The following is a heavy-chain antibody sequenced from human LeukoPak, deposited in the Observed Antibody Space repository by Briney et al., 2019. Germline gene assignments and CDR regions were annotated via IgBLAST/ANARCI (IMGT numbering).Heavy chain of an antibody. D-gene: IGHD2-15*01. CDR2: IWYDGSIQ. CDR1: GFTFSSYG. Sequence: TGGSLRLSCAASGFTFSSYGMHWVRQAPGKGLEWVAAIWYDGSIQYYADSVKGRFPISRDNSKNTLYLQMDSLRAEDTAVYYCARAGYCSGGSCYGSDYWGQGTLVSVSS. V-gene: IGHV3-33*01. CDR3: ARAGYCSGGSCYGSDY. J-gene: IGHJ4*02.